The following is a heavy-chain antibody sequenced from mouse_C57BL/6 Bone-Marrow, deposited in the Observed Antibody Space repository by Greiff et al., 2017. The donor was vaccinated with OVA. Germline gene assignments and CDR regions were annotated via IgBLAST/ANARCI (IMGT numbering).Heavy chain of an antibody. Sequence: QVQLQQSGPELVKPGASVKISCKASGYAFSSSWMNWVKQRPGKGLEWIGRIYPGDGDTNYNGKFKGKATLTADKPSSTAYMQLSSLTSEDSAVYFCARGDYDYLPWFAYWGQGTLVTVSA. CDR1: GYAFSSSW. CDR3: ARGDYDYLPWFAY. V-gene: IGHV1-82*01. CDR2: IYPGDGDT. J-gene: IGHJ3*01. D-gene: IGHD2-4*01.